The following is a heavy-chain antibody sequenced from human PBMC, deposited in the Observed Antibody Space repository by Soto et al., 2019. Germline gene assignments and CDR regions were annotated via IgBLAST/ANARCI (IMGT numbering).Heavy chain of an antibody. CDR3: AKDWTAI. D-gene: IGHD2-21*02. V-gene: IGHV3-23*01. CDR1: GFTFSSYS. CDR2: ISGSGGST. J-gene: IGHJ3*02. Sequence: EVQLLESGGDFVQPGGSLRISCAASGFTFSSYSMTWVRQAPGKGMEWVSTISGSGGSTYYKDSLKGRFTISRDNSKNTLYLQRNSLRAEYTAVYCCAKDWTAIWGQGTMVTVSP.